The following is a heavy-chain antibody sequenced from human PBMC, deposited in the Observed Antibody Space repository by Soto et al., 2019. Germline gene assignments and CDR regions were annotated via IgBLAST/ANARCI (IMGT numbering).Heavy chain of an antibody. CDR3: ARGSNRYSSSSPYGMGV. D-gene: IGHD6-6*01. CDR1: GGTFSSYA. CDR2: IIPIFGAA. J-gene: IGHJ6*02. V-gene: IGHV1-69*13. Sequence: SVKVSCKASGGTFSSYAISWVRQAPGQGLEWMGGIIPIFGAANYAQKFQGRVTITADESTSTAYMELSSLRSEDTAVYYCARGSNRYSSSSPYGMGVWGQGTTVTVSS.